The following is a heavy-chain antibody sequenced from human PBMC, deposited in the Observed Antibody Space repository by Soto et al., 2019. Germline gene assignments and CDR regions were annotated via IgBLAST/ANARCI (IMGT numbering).Heavy chain of an antibody. CDR3: EKENRGGGGITPFDV. Sequence: EVQVVESGGGLVQPGRSLRLSCAASGFTFDNYAMNWVRQAPGKGLEWVSRISGNCGSVGYADSVKGRFTISRDNAKNYLYLQMNSRIGAETALYYCEKENRGGGGITPFDVWGQGKMVTVSS. CDR1: GFTFDNYA. D-gene: IGHD3-10*01. J-gene: IGHJ3*01. CDR2: ISGNCGSV. V-gene: IGHV3-9*01.